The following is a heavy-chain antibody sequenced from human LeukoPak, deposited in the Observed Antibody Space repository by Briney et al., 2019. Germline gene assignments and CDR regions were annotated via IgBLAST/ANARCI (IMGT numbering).Heavy chain of an antibody. CDR2: ISSSGSTI. CDR3: ARVRGNQPSYFDY. V-gene: IGHV3-48*03. D-gene: IGHD1-14*01. CDR1: GFPFSSYE. Sequence: GGSLRLSCAASGFPFSSYEMNWVRQAPGKGLEWVSYISSSGSTIYYADSVKGRFTISRDNAKNSLYLQMNSLRAEDTAVYYCARVRGNQPSYFDYWGQGTLVTVSS. J-gene: IGHJ4*02.